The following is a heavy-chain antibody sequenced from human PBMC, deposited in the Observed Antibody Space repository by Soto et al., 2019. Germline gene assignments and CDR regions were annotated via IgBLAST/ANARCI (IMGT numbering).Heavy chain of an antibody. CDR3: AGLASGSNWFDH. CDR2: IYYSGST. Sequence: SETLSLTCTVSGGSISSSSYYWGWIRQPPGKGQEWTGSIYYSGSTYYKPSLKSRVTISVDTSKNQFSLKMSFVPAADRAVYYCAGLASGSNWFDHWVHGTLVTVS. V-gene: IGHV4-39*01. CDR1: GGSISSSSYY. D-gene: IGHD1-26*01. J-gene: IGHJ5*02.